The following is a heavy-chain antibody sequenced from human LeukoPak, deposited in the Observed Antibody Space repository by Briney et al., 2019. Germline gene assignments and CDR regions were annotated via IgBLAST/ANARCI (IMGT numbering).Heavy chain of an antibody. Sequence: PSETLSLTCTVSGGSISSGGYYWSWIRQHPGKGLEWIGYIYYSGSTYYNPSLKSRVTISVDTSKNQFSLKLSSVTAADTAVYYCARETYGCGGDCYPDWGQGTLVTVSS. CDR2: IYYSGST. J-gene: IGHJ4*02. CDR1: GGSISSGGYY. V-gene: IGHV4-31*03. CDR3: ARETYGCGGDCYPD. D-gene: IGHD2-21*02.